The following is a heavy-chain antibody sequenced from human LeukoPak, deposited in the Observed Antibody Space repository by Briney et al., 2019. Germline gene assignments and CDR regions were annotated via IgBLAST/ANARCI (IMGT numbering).Heavy chain of an antibody. Sequence: SETLSLTCTVSGYSISSGYYWGWIRQPPGKGLEWIGEINHSGSTNYNPSLKGRVTISVDTSKNQFSPKLSSVTAADTAVYYCARGYDYVWGSYRYTGGPFAYWGQGTLVTVSS. CDR3: ARGYDYVWGSYRYTGGPFAY. CDR1: GYSISSGYY. CDR2: INHSGST. J-gene: IGHJ4*02. D-gene: IGHD3-16*02. V-gene: IGHV4-38-2*02.